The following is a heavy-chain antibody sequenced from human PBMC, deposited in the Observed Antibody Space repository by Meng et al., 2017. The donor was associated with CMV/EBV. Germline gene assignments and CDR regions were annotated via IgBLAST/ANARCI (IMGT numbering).Heavy chain of an antibody. CDR2: TYYRSKWYN. Sequence: SQIPSLTRAISGDSVSSNSPAWNWIRQSPSRGLEWLGRTYYRSKWYNDYAVSVKSRITINPDTSKNQFSLQLNSVTPEDTAVYYCARETTGSAYGDYDDAFDIWGQGTMVTVSS. D-gene: IGHD4-17*01. J-gene: IGHJ3*02. CDR3: ARETTGSAYGDYDDAFDI. V-gene: IGHV6-1*01. CDR1: GDSVSSNSPA.